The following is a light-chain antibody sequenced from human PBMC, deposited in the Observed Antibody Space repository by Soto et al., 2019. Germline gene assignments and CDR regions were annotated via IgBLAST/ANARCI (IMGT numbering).Light chain of an antibody. CDR3: QQRSNWPVT. J-gene: IGKJ1*01. CDR2: DAS. Sequence: EIVLTQSPATLSLSPGERATLSCRASQSVSSYLAWYHQKTGQAPRLLLNDASNRATGIPARFSGSGSGTDFTLTISSLEPEDVAFYYCQQRSNWPVTFGQGTRVEIK. V-gene: IGKV3-11*01. CDR1: QSVSSY.